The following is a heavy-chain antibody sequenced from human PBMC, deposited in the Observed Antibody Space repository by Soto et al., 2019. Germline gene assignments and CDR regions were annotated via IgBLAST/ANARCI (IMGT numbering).Heavy chain of an antibody. CDR1: GFTFSEYS. CDR2: IANGDNHI. J-gene: IGHJ3*02. CDR3: ARENGHCTDACNRGAFDI. D-gene: IGHD2-2*01. V-gene: IGHV3-21*01. Sequence: EVQVVESGGGLVKPGGSLRLSCAASGFTFSEYSFLWVRQAPGKGLEWLSFIANGDNHIFYSDSVKGRFTISRDNAKNSVYLQLNSLRADDSAVYYCARENGHCTDACNRGAFDIWDQGTMVTVSS.